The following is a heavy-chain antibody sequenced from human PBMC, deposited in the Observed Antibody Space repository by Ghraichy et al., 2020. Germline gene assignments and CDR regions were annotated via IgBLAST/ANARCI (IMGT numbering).Heavy chain of an antibody. J-gene: IGHJ6*02. V-gene: IGHV1-69*13. CDR3: ASGRPSPHSSSWLGYGMDV. Sequence: SVKVSCKASGGTFSSYAISWVRQAPGQGLEWMGGIIPIFGTANYAQKIQGRVTITADESTSTAYMELSSLRSEDTAVYYWASGRPSPHSSSWLGYGMDVWGQGTTVTVSS. CDR1: GGTFSSYA. CDR2: IIPIFGTA. D-gene: IGHD6-13*01.